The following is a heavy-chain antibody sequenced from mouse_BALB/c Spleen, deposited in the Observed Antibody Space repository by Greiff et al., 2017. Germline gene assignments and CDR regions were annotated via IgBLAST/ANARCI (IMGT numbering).Heavy chain of an antibody. D-gene: IGHD3-1*01. CDR2: IDPETGGT. Sequence: QVQLKESGAELVRPGASVTLSCKASGYTFTDYEMQWVKQTPVHGLEWIGAIDPETGGTAYNQKFKGKATLTADKSSSTAYMELRSLTSEDSAVYYCTRSKGGYVDAMDYWGQGTSVTVSS. J-gene: IGHJ4*01. V-gene: IGHV1-15*01. CDR1: GYTFTDYE. CDR3: TRSKGGYVDAMDY.